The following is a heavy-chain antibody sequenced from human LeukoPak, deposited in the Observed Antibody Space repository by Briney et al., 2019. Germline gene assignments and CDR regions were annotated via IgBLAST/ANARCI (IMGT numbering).Heavy chain of an antibody. CDR2: INAGNGKT. V-gene: IGHV1-3*01. D-gene: IGHD4-17*01. CDR1: GYIFTDYA. J-gene: IGHJ4*02. CDR3: ARARWTSTVTTYYLDF. Sequence: ASVKVSCEASGYIFTDYAIQWVRQAPGQGLEWMGWINAGNGKTKYSQKFQGRVTITRDTSASTAYMELSGLRSDDTAVYYCARARWTSTVTTYYLDFWGQGTLVTVSS.